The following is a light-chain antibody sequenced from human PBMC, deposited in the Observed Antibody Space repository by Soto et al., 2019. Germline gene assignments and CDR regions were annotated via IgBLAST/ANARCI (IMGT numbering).Light chain of an antibody. CDR3: CSYAGSYTLV. CDR2: DVN. J-gene: IGLJ3*02. Sequence: QSALTQPRSVSGSPGQSVTISCTGTSSDVGGHNYLTWYQLHPGKAPKLMIYDVNKRPSGVPDRFSGSKSGNTASLTISGLQAEDETDYYCCSYAGSYTLVFGGGTKLTVL. CDR1: SSDVGGHNY. V-gene: IGLV2-11*01.